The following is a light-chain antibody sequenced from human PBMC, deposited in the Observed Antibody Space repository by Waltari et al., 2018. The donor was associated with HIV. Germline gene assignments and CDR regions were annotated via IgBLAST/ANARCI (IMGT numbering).Light chain of an antibody. CDR2: LGS. Sequence: DVVMTQSPLSLPVTPGEPASISCRSSQSLLHSNGYNYLDWYLQKPGQSPQLLIYLGSYRASGVPDRFSGSGSGTDFTLKISRVEAEDVGVYYCMQALQTRLTFGGGTKVEIK. CDR3: MQALQTRLT. CDR1: QSLLHSNGYNY. J-gene: IGKJ4*01. V-gene: IGKV2-28*01.